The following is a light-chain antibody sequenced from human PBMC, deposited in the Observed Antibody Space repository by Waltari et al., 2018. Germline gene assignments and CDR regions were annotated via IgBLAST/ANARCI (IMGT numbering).Light chain of an antibody. CDR1: QSVGNY. J-gene: IGKJ1*01. Sequence: IGLTQSPATLSLSPGERATLSCRAGQSVGNYLAWYHQHPGQAPRLLISDASNRATDIPARFSGGGSGTDFTLTISSLEPEDFAVYYCQQRSNWPPTFGQGTKVEIK. CDR3: QQRSNWPPT. V-gene: IGKV3-11*01. CDR2: DAS.